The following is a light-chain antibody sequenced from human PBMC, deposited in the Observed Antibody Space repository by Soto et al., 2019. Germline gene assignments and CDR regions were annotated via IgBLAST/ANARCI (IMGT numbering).Light chain of an antibody. CDR2: KAS. V-gene: IGKV1-5*03. CDR1: QSISNW. Sequence: DIQMTQSPSTLSASVGDRVTITCRASQSISNWLAWYQQKPGKAPKLLIYKASSLESGVPSRFSGSGSGTEFTLTISSLQPDDFATYYCQQYNSYPLPLGGGTKVDIK. J-gene: IGKJ4*01. CDR3: QQYNSYPLP.